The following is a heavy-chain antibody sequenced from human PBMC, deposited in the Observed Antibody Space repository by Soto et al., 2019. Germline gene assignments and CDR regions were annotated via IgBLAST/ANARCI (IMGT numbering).Heavy chain of an antibody. CDR3: ARGGYCSSTSCYRGGDFDY. Sequence: QVQLVQSGAEVKKPGSSVKVSCKASGGTFSSYAISWVRQAPGQGLEWMGGIIPIFGTANYAQKFQGRVTITADESTSTAYMGLSSLRSEDTAVYYCARGGYCSSTSCYRGGDFDYWGQGTLVTVSS. J-gene: IGHJ4*02. D-gene: IGHD2-2*02. CDR2: IIPIFGTA. V-gene: IGHV1-69*01. CDR1: GGTFSSYA.